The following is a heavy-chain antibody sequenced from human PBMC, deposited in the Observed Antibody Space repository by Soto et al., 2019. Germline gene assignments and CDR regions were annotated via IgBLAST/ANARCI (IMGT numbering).Heavy chain of an antibody. J-gene: IGHJ3*02. V-gene: IGHV5-10-1*01. Sequence: PGESLKISCKGSGYSFTSYWISWVRQMPGKGLEWMGRIDPSDSYTNYSPSFQGHVTISADKSISTAYLQWSRLKASDTAMYYCARHRTTGYSLAAFDIWGQGTMVTVS. CDR3: ARHRTTGYSLAAFDI. CDR2: IDPSDSYT. CDR1: GYSFTSYW. D-gene: IGHD1-1*01.